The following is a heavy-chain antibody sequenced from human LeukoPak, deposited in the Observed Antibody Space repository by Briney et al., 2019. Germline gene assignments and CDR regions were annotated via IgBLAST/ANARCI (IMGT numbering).Heavy chain of an antibody. D-gene: IGHD6-19*01. CDR2: ISYDGSNK. CDR1: GFIFSSYA. CDR3: ARGGSGWDDAFDI. J-gene: IGHJ3*02. V-gene: IGHV3-30*04. Sequence: GGSLRLSCAASGFIFSSYAMHWVRQAPGKGLEWVAVISYDGSNKYYADSVKGRFTISRENSKNTLYLQMNSLRAEDTAVYYCARGGSGWDDAFDIWGQGTMVTVSS.